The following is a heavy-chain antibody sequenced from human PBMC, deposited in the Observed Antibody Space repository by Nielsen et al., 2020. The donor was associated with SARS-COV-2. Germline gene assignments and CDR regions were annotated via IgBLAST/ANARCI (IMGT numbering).Heavy chain of an antibody. Sequence: SETLSLTCTVSGGSISSYYWSWIRQPPGKGLEWIGYIYYSGSTNYDPSLKSRVTISVDTSKNQFSLKLSSLTAADTAVYYCARDNYDFWSGYKGVYYYYYMDVWGKGTTVTVSS. D-gene: IGHD3-3*01. V-gene: IGHV4-59*08. CDR3: ARDNYDFWSGYKGVYYYYYMDV. CDR2: IYYSGST. J-gene: IGHJ6*03. CDR1: GGSISSYY.